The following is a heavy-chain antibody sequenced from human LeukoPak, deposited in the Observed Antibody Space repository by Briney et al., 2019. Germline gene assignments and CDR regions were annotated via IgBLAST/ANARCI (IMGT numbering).Heavy chain of an antibody. V-gene: IGHV4-30-4*01. CDR3: ARDRDIAAAGTLFDY. Sequence: PSETLSLTCTVSGGSISSGDYSWSWIRQPPGKGLEWIGYIYYSGSTYYNPSLKRRVTISVDTSKNQFSLKLSSVTAADTAVYYCARDRDIAAAGTLFDYWGQGTLVTVSS. J-gene: IGHJ4*02. CDR2: IYYSGST. CDR1: GGSISSGDYS. D-gene: IGHD6-13*01.